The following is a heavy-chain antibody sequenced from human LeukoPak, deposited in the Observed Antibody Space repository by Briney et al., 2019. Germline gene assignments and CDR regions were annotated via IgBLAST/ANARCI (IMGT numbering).Heavy chain of an antibody. D-gene: IGHD3-22*01. J-gene: IGHJ4*02. CDR1: GFTVSSNS. V-gene: IGHV3-53*01. Sequence: GGSLRLSCTVSGFTVSSNSMSWVRQAPGKGLEWVSFIYTTGRTHDSDSVRGRFTISRDSSKNTLYLQMNSLRAEDTAVYYCARRAGDYSHPYDYWGQGTLVTVSS. CDR2: IYTTGRT. CDR3: ARRAGDYSHPYDY.